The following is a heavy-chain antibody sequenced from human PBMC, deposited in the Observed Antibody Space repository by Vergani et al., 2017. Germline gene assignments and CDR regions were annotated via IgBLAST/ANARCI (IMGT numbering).Heavy chain of an antibody. D-gene: IGHD3-10*01. CDR1: GFTVSSNY. CDR3: ARGSGVFDY. V-gene: IGHV3-11*05. Sequence: VQLVESGGGLVQPGGSLRLSCAASGFTVSSNYMSWVRQAPGKGLERVSYISSSSSYTNYADSVKGRFTISRDNAKNSLYLQMNSLRAEDTAVYYCARGSGVFDYWGQGTLVTVSS. J-gene: IGHJ4*02. CDR2: ISSSSSYT.